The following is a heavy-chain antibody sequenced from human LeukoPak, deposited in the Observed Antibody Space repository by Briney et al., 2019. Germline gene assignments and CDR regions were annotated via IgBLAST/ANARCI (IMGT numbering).Heavy chain of an antibody. V-gene: IGHV3-7*01. CDR1: GFTFSSHW. D-gene: IGHD2-15*01. J-gene: IGHJ4*02. CDR3: ARDRYCSGD. CDR2: INQDGSEK. Sequence: GGSLRLSCAASGFTFSSHWMSWVRQAPGKGLEWVANINQDGSEKYYVGSVKGRFTISRDNARKSLFLQMNSLRAEDTAVYYCARDRYCSGDWGQGTLVTVSS.